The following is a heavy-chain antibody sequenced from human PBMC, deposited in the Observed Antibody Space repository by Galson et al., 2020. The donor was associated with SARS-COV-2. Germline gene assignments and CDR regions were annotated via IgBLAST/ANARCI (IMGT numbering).Heavy chain of an antibody. CDR2: IYYSGST. CDR3: ARDALVVVAANTDFHYYYYGMDG. V-gene: IGHV4-39*07. D-gene: IGHD2-15*01. Sequence: SETLSLTCTVSGGSISSSSYYWGWIRQPPGKGLEWIGSIYYSGSTYYNPSLKSRVTISVDTSKNQFSLKLSSVTAADTAVYYCARDALVVVAANTDFHYYYYGMDGWGQGTTVTVSS. CDR1: GGSISSSSYY. J-gene: IGHJ6*02.